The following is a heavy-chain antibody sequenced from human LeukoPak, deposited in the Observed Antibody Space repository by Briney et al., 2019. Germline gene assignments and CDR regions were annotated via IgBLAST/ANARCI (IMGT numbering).Heavy chain of an antibody. CDR2: IYHSGST. Sequence: PSETLSLTCAVSGYSISSGYYWGWIRQPPGKGLEWIGSIYHSGSTYYNPSLKSRVTISVDTSKNQFSLKLSSVTAADTAVYYCARYPDSGSGWPGWDYWGQGTLVTVSS. CDR1: GYSISSGYY. V-gene: IGHV4-38-2*01. D-gene: IGHD6-19*01. J-gene: IGHJ4*02. CDR3: ARYPDSGSGWPGWDY.